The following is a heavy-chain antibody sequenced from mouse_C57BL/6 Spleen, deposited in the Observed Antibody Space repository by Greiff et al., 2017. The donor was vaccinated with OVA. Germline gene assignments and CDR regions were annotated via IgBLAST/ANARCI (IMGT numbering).Heavy chain of an antibody. CDR1: GYTFTSYW. CDR3: ARDGYFDY. CDR2: IHPNSGST. Sequence: VQLQQSGAELVKPGASVKLSCKASGYTFTSYWMHWVKQRPGQGLEWIGMIHPNSGSTNYNEKFKSKATLTVDKSSSTAYMQLSSLTSEDAAVYYCARDGYFDYWGQGTTLTVSS. V-gene: IGHV1-64*01. J-gene: IGHJ2*01.